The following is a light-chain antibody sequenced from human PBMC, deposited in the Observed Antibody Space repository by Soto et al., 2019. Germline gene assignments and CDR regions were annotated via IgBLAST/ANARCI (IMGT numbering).Light chain of an antibody. CDR2: EVS. V-gene: IGLV2-14*01. CDR3: KSFTSSNTVL. Sequence: QSALTQPASVSGSPGQSITISCTGTSSDIGGYTYVSWYQQHPGKAPKLMIYEVSNRPSGVSNRFSGSKSGNTASLTISGLQAEDEADYYCKSFTSSNTVLFGGGTKLTVL. J-gene: IGLJ2*01. CDR1: SSDIGGYTY.